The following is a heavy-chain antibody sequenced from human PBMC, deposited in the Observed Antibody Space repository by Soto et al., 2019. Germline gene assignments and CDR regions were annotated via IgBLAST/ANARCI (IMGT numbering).Heavy chain of an antibody. J-gene: IGHJ4*02. CDR3: ARVGRIVLRYFDWTLDY. V-gene: IGHV1-69*01. CDR1: GGTFSSYA. CDR2: IIPIFGTA. D-gene: IGHD3-9*01. Sequence: SVKVSCKASGGTFSSYAISWVRQAPGQGLEWMGGIIPIFGTANYAQKFQGRVTITADESTSTAYMELSSLRSEDTAVYYCARVGRIVLRYFDWTLDYWGQGTLVTVSS.